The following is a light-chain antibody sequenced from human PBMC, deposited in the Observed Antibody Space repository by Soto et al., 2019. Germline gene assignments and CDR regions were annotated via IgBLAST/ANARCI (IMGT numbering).Light chain of an antibody. V-gene: IGKV3-15*01. CDR1: QSVRSN. CDR3: QQYASSPQT. Sequence: EIVMTQSPATMSVSPGERATLSCRASQSVRSNLAWYQQKPGQAPRLLIYGASTRATGIPDRFSGSGSGTDFTLTISGLEPEDFAVYSCQQYASSPQTFGQGTKVEF. CDR2: GAS. J-gene: IGKJ1*01.